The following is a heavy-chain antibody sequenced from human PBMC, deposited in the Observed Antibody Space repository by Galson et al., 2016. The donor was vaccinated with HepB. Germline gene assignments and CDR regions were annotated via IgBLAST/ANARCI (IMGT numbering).Heavy chain of an antibody. V-gene: IGHV3-53*01. CDR1: GFTVSSNY. J-gene: IGHJ6*02. D-gene: IGHD2-8*02. CDR2: VYSSGNT. Sequence: SLRLSCAASGFTVSSNYMSWVRQAPGKGLEWVSVVYSSGNTYYAGPVKGRFTISRDNSKNTLYLRMNSLRAEETAGYYWARGTGGKYYYGMDVWGQGTTVTVPS. CDR3: ARGTGGKYYYGMDV.